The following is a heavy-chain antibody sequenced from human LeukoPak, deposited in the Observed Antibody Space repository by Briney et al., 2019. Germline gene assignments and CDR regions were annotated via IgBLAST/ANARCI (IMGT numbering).Heavy chain of an antibody. CDR1: GFTFSSYA. CDR3: AKDYGSGSGEYFDY. J-gene: IGHJ4*02. Sequence: GVSLRLSCAASGFTFSSYAMIWVRQAPGKGLEWVSAISGSGGSTYYADSVKGRFTISRDNSKNTLYLQMNSLRAEDMAVYYCAKDYGSGSGEYFDYWGQGTLVTVSS. V-gene: IGHV3-23*01. CDR2: ISGSGGST. D-gene: IGHD3-10*01.